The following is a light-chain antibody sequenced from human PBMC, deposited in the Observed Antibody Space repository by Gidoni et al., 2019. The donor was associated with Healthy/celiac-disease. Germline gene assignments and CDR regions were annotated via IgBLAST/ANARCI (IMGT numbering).Light chain of an antibody. CDR2: AAS. J-gene: IGKJ4*01. V-gene: IGKV1-39*01. Sequence: DIQMTQSPSSLSASVGDRVTITCRASQSISSYLNWYQQKPGKAPKLLIYAASSLQSGVPSRFSCSVSWTDFTLTIISLQPEDFATYYFQQSYSTPLTFGGGTKVEIQ. CDR1: QSISSY. CDR3: QQSYSTPLT.